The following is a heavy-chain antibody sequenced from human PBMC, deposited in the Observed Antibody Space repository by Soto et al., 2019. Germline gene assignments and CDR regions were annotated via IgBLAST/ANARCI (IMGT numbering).Heavy chain of an antibody. CDR3: AKPQSGGYNYIVAFDI. V-gene: IGHV3-30*18. Sequence: QVQLVESGGGVVQPGRSLRLSCAASGFTFSSYGMHWVRQAPGKGLEWMAVISYDGGNKYYADSVKGRFTISRDNSKNTLYLQMNSLRTEDTAVYFSAKPQSGGYNYIVAFDIWGQGTMVTVSS. CDR2: ISYDGGNK. J-gene: IGHJ3*02. CDR1: GFTFSSYG. D-gene: IGHD5-12*01.